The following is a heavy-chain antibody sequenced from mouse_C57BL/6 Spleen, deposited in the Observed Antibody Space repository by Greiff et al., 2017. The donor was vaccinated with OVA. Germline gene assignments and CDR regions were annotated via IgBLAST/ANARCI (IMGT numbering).Heavy chain of an antibody. Sequence: VQLQQSGPELVKPGASVKISCKASGYTFTDYYMNWVKQSHGKSLEWIGDINPNNGGTSYNQKFKGKATLTVDKSSSTAYMELRSLTSEDSAVYYCARPSGSSYEGFDYWGQGTTLIVSS. V-gene: IGHV1-26*01. CDR1: GYTFTDYY. CDR2: INPNNGGT. CDR3: ARPSGSSYEGFDY. D-gene: IGHD1-1*01. J-gene: IGHJ2*01.